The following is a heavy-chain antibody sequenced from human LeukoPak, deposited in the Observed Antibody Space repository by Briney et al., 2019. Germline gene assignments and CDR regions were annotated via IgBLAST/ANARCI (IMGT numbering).Heavy chain of an antibody. J-gene: IGHJ5*02. D-gene: IGHD3-9*01. CDR3: AREILTGYSNNWFDP. V-gene: IGHV4-59*01. CDR1: GGSISSYY. CDR2: IYYNGAT. Sequence: PSETLSLTCTVSGGSISSYYWSWIRQPPGKGLEWVGYIYYNGATSYNPSLKSRVTISVDTSKNQFSLKLSSVTAADTAVYYCAREILTGYSNNWFDPWGQGTLVTVSS.